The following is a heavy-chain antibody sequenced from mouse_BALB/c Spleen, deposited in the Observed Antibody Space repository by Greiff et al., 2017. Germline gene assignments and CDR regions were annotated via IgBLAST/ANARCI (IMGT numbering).Heavy chain of an antibody. CDR1: GFTFSSYA. J-gene: IGHJ4*01. CDR2: ISSGGSYT. D-gene: IGHD2-3*01. Sequence: EVQLVESGGGLVKPGGSLKLSCAASGFTFSSYAMSWVRQSPEKRLEWVAEISSGGSYTYYPDTVTGRFTISRDNAKNTLYLEMSSLRSEDTAMYYCARDDGSLYAMDYWGQGTSVTVSS. V-gene: IGHV5-9-4*01. CDR3: ARDDGSLYAMDY.